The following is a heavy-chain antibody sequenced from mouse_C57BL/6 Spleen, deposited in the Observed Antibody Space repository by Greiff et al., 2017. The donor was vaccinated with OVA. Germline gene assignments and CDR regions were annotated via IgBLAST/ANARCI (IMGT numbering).Heavy chain of an antibody. Sequence: EVQLVESGAELVKPGASVKLSCTASGFNIKDYYMHWVKQRTEQGLEWIGRLDPEDGETKYAPKFQGKATITADTSSNTAYLQLSSLTSEDTAVYCCAIGPYGNNVADDWGQGTTLTVSS. V-gene: IGHV14-2*01. CDR2: LDPEDGET. CDR1: GFNIKDYY. CDR3: AIGPYGNNVADD. J-gene: IGHJ2*01. D-gene: IGHD2-10*02.